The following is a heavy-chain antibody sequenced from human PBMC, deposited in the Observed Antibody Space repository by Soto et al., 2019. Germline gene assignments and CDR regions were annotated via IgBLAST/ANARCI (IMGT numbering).Heavy chain of an antibody. V-gene: IGHV1-18*01. CDR3: AREGYYGSGSYNPRDMDV. J-gene: IGHJ6*02. CDR1: GYTFTSYG. D-gene: IGHD3-10*01. Sequence: GASVKVSCKASGYTFTSYGISWVRQAPGQGLEWMGWISGYNGNTNYAQKLQGRATMTTDTSTSTAYMELRSLRSDDTAVYYCAREGYYGSGSYNPRDMDVWGQGTTVTVSS. CDR2: ISGYNGNT.